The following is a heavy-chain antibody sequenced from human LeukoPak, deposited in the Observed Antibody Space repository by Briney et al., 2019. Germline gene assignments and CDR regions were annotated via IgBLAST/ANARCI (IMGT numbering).Heavy chain of an antibody. J-gene: IGHJ4*02. V-gene: IGHV4-39*01. CDR1: GGSISSSNYH. CDR3: ATLLYSGRNDDY. D-gene: IGHD1-26*01. Sequence: SETLSLTCTVSGGSISSSNYHWGWIRQPPGKGLEWIGSIYYSGSTYYCPSLTGRVTISVDTSKTQFSLKLSSVTAADTAVYYCATLLYSGRNDDYWGQGTLVTVSS. CDR2: IYYSGST.